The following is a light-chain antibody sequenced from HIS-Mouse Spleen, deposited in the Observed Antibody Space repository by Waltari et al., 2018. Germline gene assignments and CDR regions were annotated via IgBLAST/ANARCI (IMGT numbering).Light chain of an antibody. CDR3: YSTDSSGNHRV. CDR2: EDS. Sequence: SYELTQPPSVSVSPGQTARITCSGDALPKKYAYWYQQKSGQAPVLVIYEDSKRPSGILERFSGSSSWTMATLTIRGAQVEDEADYYCYSTDSSGNHRVFGGGTKLTVL. J-gene: IGLJ2*01. CDR1: ALPKKY. V-gene: IGLV3-10*01.